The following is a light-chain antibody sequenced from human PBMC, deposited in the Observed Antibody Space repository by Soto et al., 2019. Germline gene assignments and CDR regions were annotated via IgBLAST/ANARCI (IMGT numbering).Light chain of an antibody. CDR2: AAS. CDR1: QGISSY. V-gene: IGKV1-9*01. J-gene: IGKJ4*01. Sequence: DIQLTQSPSFLSASVGDRVTITCRASQGISSYLAWYQQKPGTAPKLLIYAASTLQNWVPSRFSGSGSGTEFTLTISSLQPEDFATYYCQQLNTYPLTFGEGTKVEIK. CDR3: QQLNTYPLT.